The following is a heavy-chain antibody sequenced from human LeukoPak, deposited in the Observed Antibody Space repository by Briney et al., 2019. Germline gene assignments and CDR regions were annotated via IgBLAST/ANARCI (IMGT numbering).Heavy chain of an antibody. CDR3: AKDTLVREGYYYYYYMDV. D-gene: IGHD6-6*01. Sequence: GGSLRLFYAASGFTFSSYAMSWVRQAPGKGLEWVSAISGSGGSTYYADSVKGRFTISRDNSKNTLYLQMNSLRAEDTAVYYCAKDTLVREGYYYYYYMDVWGKGTTVTVSS. CDR2: ISGSGGST. V-gene: IGHV3-23*01. CDR1: GFTFSSYA. J-gene: IGHJ6*03.